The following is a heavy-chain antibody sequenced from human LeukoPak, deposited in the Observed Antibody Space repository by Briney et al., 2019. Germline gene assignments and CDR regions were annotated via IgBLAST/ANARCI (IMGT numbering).Heavy chain of an antibody. J-gene: IGHJ4*02. CDR3: AKGVGGSYYRERGSVDY. CDR1: GFTFDDYA. CDR2: ITWNSGNI. Sequence: GGSLRLSCAAPGFTFDDYAMHWVRQAPGKGLEWVSGITWNSGNIGYADSVKGRFTISRDNAKNSLYLQMNSLRTEDTALYYCAKGVGGSYYRERGSVDYWGRGTLVTVSS. D-gene: IGHD1-26*01. V-gene: IGHV3-9*01.